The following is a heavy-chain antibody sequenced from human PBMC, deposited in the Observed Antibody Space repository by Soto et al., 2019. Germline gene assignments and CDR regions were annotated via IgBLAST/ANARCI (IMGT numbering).Heavy chain of an antibody. Sequence: EVQLVESGGGLVKPGGSLRLSCAASGFTFSSYSMNWVRQAPGKGLEWVSSISSSSSYIYYADSVKGRFTISRDNAENALCLQMNSLGDEDRAVYYCARAGGGWSLSWFDPRGQGTLVTVS. J-gene: IGHJ5*02. D-gene: IGHD2-15*01. CDR1: GFTFSSYS. V-gene: IGHV3-21*01. CDR3: ARAGGGWSLSWFDP. CDR2: ISSSSSYI.